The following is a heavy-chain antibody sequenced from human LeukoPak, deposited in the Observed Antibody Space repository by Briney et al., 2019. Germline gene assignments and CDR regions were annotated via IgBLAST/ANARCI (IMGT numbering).Heavy chain of an antibody. V-gene: IGHV3-15*01. CDR1: GFTFSNAW. CDR3: TTDRAYSSSWYYFDY. Sequence: GGSLRLSCAASGFTFSNAWMSWVRQAPGKGLEWVGRIKSKTDGGTTDYAAPVKGRFTISRDDSKNTLYLQMNSLKTEDTAVYYCTTDRAYSSSWYYFDYWGQGTLVTVSS. J-gene: IGHJ4*02. D-gene: IGHD6-13*01. CDR2: IKSKTDGGTT.